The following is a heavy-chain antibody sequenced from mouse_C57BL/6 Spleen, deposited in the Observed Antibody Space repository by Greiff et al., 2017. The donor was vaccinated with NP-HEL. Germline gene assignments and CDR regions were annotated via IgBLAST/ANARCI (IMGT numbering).Heavy chain of an antibody. Sequence: EVQLQESGAELVRPGASVKLSCTASGFNIKDYYMHWVKQRPEQGLEWIGRIDPEDGDTAYAPKFQGKATMTADTSSNTAYLQLSSLTSEDTAGYYCTTGGGDYDGEYAMDYWGQGTSVTVSS. J-gene: IGHJ4*01. D-gene: IGHD2-4*01. CDR1: GFNIKDYY. CDR3: TTGGGDYDGEYAMDY. CDR2: IDPEDGDT. V-gene: IGHV14-1*01.